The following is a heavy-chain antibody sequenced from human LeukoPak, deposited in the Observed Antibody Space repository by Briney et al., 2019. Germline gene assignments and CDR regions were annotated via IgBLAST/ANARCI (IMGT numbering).Heavy chain of an antibody. CDR2: IYYSGST. Sequence: PSETLSLTCTVSGGSINSRSYYWGWIRQPPGKGLEWIGSIYYSGSTYHNPSLKSRVTISVDTSKNQLSLKLSSVTAADTAVYYCARLRWSWFDPWGQGTLVTVSS. D-gene: IGHD5-24*01. CDR3: ARLRWSWFDP. CDR1: GGSINSRSYY. V-gene: IGHV4-39*01. J-gene: IGHJ5*02.